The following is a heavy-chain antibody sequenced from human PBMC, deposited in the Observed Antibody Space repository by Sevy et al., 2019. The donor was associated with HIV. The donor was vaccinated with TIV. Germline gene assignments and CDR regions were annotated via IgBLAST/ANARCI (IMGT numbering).Heavy chain of an antibody. Sequence: GGSLRLSCAASGFTFSSYSMNWVRQAPGKGLEWVSSISSSSSYIYYADSVKGRFTISRDNAKNSLYLQMNSLRAEDTAVYYSARDRGYDFWSGYQPSGYYYYGMHVWGQGTTVTVSS. D-gene: IGHD3-3*01. CDR3: ARDRGYDFWSGYQPSGYYYYGMHV. J-gene: IGHJ6*02. CDR2: ISSSSSYI. CDR1: GFTFSSYS. V-gene: IGHV3-21*01.